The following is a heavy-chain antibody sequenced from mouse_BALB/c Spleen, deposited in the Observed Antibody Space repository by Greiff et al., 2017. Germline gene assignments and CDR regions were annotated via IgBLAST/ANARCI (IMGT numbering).Heavy chain of an antibody. J-gene: IGHJ1*01. CDR1: GFTFSDYY. D-gene: IGHD1-1*01. CDR3: ARDHYYGSSSVGWYFDV. V-gene: IGHV5-4*02. Sequence: EVKVVESGGGLVKPGGSLKLSCAASGFTFSDYYMYWVRQTPEKRLEWVATISDGGSYTYYPDSVKGRFTISRDNAKNNLYLQMSSLKSEDTAMYYCARDHYYGSSSVGWYFDVWGAGTTVTVSA. CDR2: ISDGGSYT.